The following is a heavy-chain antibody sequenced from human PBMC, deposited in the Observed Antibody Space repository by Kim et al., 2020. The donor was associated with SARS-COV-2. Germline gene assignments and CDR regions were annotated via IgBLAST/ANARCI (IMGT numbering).Heavy chain of an antibody. CDR2: ISVSGGST. D-gene: IGHD6-13*01. J-gene: IGHJ1*01. CDR1: GFTFSSYA. Sequence: GGSLRLSCAASGFTFSSYAMSWVCKAPGKGLEWDSAISVSGGSTNYADSAKGRFTISRDNSKNTPYLQMNSLRAEDTAEYKCAKVSSSWSPHFYYSGQGT. V-gene: IGHV3-23*01. CDR3: AKVSSSWSPHFYY.